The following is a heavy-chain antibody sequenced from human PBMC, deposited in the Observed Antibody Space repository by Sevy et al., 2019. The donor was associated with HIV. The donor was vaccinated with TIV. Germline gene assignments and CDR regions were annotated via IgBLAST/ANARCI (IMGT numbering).Heavy chain of an antibody. D-gene: IGHD3-10*01. CDR3: ARDEQRPYYYGSGNMGH. J-gene: IGHJ4*02. CDR2: MNPNSGET. CDR1: GYTFTNYE. Sequence: ASVKASCKASGYTFTNYEINWVRQATGQGLEWMGRMNPNSGETGYAPQFHGRVTMTRNTSLKIAYMELSSLTSDDTDVYYCARDEQRPYYYGSGNMGHWGQGTLVTVSS. V-gene: IGHV1-8*01.